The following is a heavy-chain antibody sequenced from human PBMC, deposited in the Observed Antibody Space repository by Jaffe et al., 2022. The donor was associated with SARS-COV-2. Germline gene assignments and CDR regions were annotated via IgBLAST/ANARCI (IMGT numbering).Heavy chain of an antibody. CDR2: IRGSGGST. CDR1: GFTFSTYA. V-gene: IGHV3-23*01. CDR3: AKDISGGYDYYFDS. D-gene: IGHD5-12*01. J-gene: IGHJ4*02. Sequence: EVQLLESGGGLVQPGGSRRLSCVGSGFTFSTYAMHWVRQAPGKGLEWVADIRGSGGSTNHAASVKGRFTISRDNSKNTLFLQMSNLRAEDTAVYYCAKDISGGYDYYFDSWGQGTLVTVSS.